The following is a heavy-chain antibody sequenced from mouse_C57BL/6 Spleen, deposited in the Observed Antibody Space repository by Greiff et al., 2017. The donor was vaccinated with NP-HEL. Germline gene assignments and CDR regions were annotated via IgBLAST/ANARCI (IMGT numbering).Heavy chain of an antibody. CDR3: TRYQDYGSSYGFAY. CDR1: GYTFTSYW. V-gene: IGHV1-5*01. D-gene: IGHD1-1*01. CDR2: IYPGNSDT. Sequence: VQLQQSGTVLARPGASVKMSCKTSGYTFTSYWMHWVKQRPGQGLEWIGAIYPGNSDTSYNQKFKGKAKLTAVTSASTAYMELSSLTNEDSAVYYCTRYQDYGSSYGFAYWGQGTLVTVSA. J-gene: IGHJ3*01.